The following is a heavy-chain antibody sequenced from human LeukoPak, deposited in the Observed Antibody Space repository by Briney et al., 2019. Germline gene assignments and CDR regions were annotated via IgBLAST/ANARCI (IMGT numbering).Heavy chain of an antibody. J-gene: IGHJ4*02. CDR3: ANGRAAAGPPADY. CDR1: GFTFDDYA. CDR2: ISWNSGSI. V-gene: IGHV3-9*01. Sequence: GGSLRLSCAASGFTFDDYAMHWVRQAPGKGLEWASGISWNSGSIGYADSVKGRFTISRDNAKNSLYLQMNSLGAEDTALYYCANGRAAAGPPADYWGQGTLVTVSS. D-gene: IGHD6-13*01.